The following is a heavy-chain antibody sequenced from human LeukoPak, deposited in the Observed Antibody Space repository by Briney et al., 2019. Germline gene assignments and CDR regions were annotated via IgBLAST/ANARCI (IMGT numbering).Heavy chain of an antibody. CDR1: GYTFTSYG. D-gene: IGHD2-2*02. J-gene: IGHJ5*02. V-gene: IGHV1-18*01. Sequence: ASVKVSCKASGYTFTSYGISWVRQAPGQGLEWMGWISAYNGNTNYAQKLQGRVTMTTDTSTSTAYMELRSLRSDDTAVYYCARDRKVVPAAIHWFDPWGQGTPITVSS. CDR3: ARDRKVVPAAIHWFDP. CDR2: ISAYNGNT.